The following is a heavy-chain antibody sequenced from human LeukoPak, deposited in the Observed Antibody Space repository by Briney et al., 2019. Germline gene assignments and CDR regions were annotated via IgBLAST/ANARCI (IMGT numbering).Heavy chain of an antibody. CDR3: ARTPYYDFWSSDFDY. CDR1: GYTFTSYY. J-gene: IGHJ4*02. V-gene: IGHV1-46*03. D-gene: IGHD3-3*01. CDR2: INPSGGST. Sequence: EASVKVSCKASGYTFTSYYMHWVRQAPGQGLEWMGIINPSGGSTSYAQKFQGRVTMTRDTSTSTVYMELSSLRSEDTAVYYCARTPYYDFWSSDFDYWGQGTLVTVSS.